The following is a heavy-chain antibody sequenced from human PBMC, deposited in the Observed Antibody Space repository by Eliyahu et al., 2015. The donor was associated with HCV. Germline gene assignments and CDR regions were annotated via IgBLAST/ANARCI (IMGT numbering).Heavy chain of an antibody. Sequence: QVQLQESGPGLVRPSQTLSLTCTVSAASIPSDGYYWSWIRQQPGKGLEWIGYIYYTGTSYSSPSLRSRVSLSIDTFKNQFSLTLKPVTAADTAVYYCARVPDRTENWFDPWGQGRLVTVS. D-gene: IGHD1-1*01. CDR2: IYYTGTS. J-gene: IGHJ5*02. CDR1: AASIPSDGYY. V-gene: IGHV4-31*03. CDR3: ARVPDRTENWFDP.